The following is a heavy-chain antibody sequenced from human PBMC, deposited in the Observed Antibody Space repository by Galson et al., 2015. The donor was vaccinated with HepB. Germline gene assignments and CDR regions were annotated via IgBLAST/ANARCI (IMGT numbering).Heavy chain of an antibody. J-gene: IGHJ4*02. Sequence: SLRLSCAASGFTFSSYGMHWVRQAPGKGLEWVAVIWYDGSNKYYADSVKGRFTISRDNSKNTLYLQMNSLRAEDTAVYYCARDGDRYTAIKGGFDYWGQGTLVTVSS. V-gene: IGHV3-33*01. CDR2: IWYDGSNK. CDR1: GFTFSSYG. CDR3: ARDGDRYTAIKGGFDY. D-gene: IGHD2-21*02.